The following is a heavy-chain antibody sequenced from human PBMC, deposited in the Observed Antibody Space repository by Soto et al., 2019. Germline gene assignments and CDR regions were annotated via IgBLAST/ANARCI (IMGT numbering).Heavy chain of an antibody. Sequence: QVQLVQSGAEVKKPGASVKVSCKASGYTFTASYMHWVRQAPGQGLECMGIIDPSGGSTSYSQKFQGRVTMTRDTSTSTVYRELNSLRSEDTAVCYCARDSGHYYRSDAFDKWGQGTMVTVSS. D-gene: IGHD1-26*01. CDR2: IDPSGGST. J-gene: IGHJ3*02. V-gene: IGHV1-46*01. CDR1: GYTFTASY. CDR3: ARDSGHYYRSDAFDK.